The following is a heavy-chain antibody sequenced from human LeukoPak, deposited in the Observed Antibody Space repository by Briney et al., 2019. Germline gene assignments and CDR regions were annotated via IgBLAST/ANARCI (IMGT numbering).Heavy chain of an antibody. D-gene: IGHD3-9*01. V-gene: IGHV5-51*01. CDR2: IYPGDSDT. CDR1: GYSFTSYW. CDR3: AKHHFATDYDILTGPLDY. Sequence: GESLKISCKGSGYSFTSYWIGWVRQMPGKGLEWMGIIYPGDSDTRYSPSFQGQVTISADKSISTAYLQWSSLKASDTAMYYCAKHHFATDYDILTGPLDYWGQGTLVTVSS. J-gene: IGHJ4*02.